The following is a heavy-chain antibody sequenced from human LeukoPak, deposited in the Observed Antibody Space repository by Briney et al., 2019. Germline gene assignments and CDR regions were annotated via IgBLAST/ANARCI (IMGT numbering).Heavy chain of an antibody. J-gene: IGHJ4*02. V-gene: IGHV1-18*01. Sequence: GASVKVSCKASGYAFTNYGISWVRQAPGQGPEWMGWISAYNGYTKYLQKLHGRVTMTTDKSTSTAYMELRSLRSDDTAVYYCARGFPHRRDYDSSGYYSYYFDYWGQGTLVAVSS. D-gene: IGHD3-22*01. CDR2: ISAYNGYT. CDR1: GYAFTNYG. CDR3: ARGFPHRRDYDSSGYYSYYFDY.